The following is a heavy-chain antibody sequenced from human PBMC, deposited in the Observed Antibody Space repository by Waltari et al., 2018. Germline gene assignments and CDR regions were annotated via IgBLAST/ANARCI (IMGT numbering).Heavy chain of an antibody. CDR1: GGTFSSYA. Sequence: QVQLVQSGAEVKKPGSSVKVSCTASGGTFSSYAISWVRQAPGQGLEWMGGIIPIFGTANYAQKFQGRVTITADESTSTAYMELSSLRSEDTAVYYCANTAPQKTTASPFFDYWGQGTLVTVSS. CDR3: ANTAPQKTTASPFFDY. J-gene: IGHJ4*02. CDR2: IIPIFGTA. V-gene: IGHV1-69*13. D-gene: IGHD2-2*02.